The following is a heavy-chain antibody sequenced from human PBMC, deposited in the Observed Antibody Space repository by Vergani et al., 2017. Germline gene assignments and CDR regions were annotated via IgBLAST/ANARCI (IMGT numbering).Heavy chain of an antibody. D-gene: IGHD6-19*01. CDR1: GFTFGDYA. Sequence: EVQLVESGGGLVQPGRSLRLSCTASGFTFGDYAMSWFRQAPGKGLEWVGFIRSKAYGGTTEYAASVKGRFTISRDDSKSIAYLQMNSLKTEDTAVYYCTRDKRVAVAGTRGGFDPWGQGTLVTVSS. CDR2: IRSKAYGGTT. CDR3: TRDKRVAVAGTRGGFDP. V-gene: IGHV3-49*03. J-gene: IGHJ5*02.